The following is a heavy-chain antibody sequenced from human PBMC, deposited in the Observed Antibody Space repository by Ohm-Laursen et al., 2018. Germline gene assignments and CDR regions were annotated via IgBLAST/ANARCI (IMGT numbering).Heavy chain of an antibody. D-gene: IGHD5-18*01. CDR2: IYYTGRT. CDR1: GGTISGYY. J-gene: IGHJ4*02. CDR3: ARRETDYSYGYGY. V-gene: IGHV4-59*08. Sequence: SETLSLTCTVSGGTISGYYWSWLRQPPGKGLEWIGYIYYTGRTTYNPSLKSRVTISVDTSKKQFSLKLSPVTAADTAVYYCARRETDYSYGYGYWGQGTLVTVSS.